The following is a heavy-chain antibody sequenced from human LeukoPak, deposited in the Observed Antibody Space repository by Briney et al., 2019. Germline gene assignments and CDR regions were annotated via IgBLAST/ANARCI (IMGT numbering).Heavy chain of an antibody. V-gene: IGHV3-33*01. CDR3: TRDRTSRYFDY. D-gene: IGHD6-6*01. CDR2: IWYDGSEK. CDR1: GFTFSRHG. J-gene: IGHJ4*02. Sequence: PGGSLRLSCAASGFTFSRHGMHWVRQAPGKGLEWVAVIWYDGSEKYYADSVRGRFTISRDNSKNTVCLQMNSLGAEDTAVYYCTRDRTSRYFDYWGQGTLVTVSS.